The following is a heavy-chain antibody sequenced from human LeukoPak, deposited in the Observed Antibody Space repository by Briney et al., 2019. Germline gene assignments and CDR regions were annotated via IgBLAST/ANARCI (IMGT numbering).Heavy chain of an antibody. CDR1: GGSFSGYY. CDR2: INHSGST. J-gene: IGHJ4*02. D-gene: IGHD6-19*01. CDR3: AREVAGISDY. Sequence: PSETLSLTCTVYGGSFSGYYWSWIRQPPGKGLEWIGEINHSGSTNYNPSLKSRVTISVDTSKNQFSLKLSSVTAADTAVYYCAREVAGISDYWGQGTLVTVSS. V-gene: IGHV4-34*01.